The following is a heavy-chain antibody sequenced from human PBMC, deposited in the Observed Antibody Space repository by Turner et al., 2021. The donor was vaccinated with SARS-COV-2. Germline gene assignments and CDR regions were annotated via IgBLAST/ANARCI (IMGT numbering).Heavy chain of an antibody. V-gene: IGHV3-23*01. Sequence: EVQLLESGGGLVQPGESLRLSCAASGFTFSSYAMSWVRQGPGKGLEWVSVISGSGDGAYYADSVKGRFTISRDNSKNTLYLQMNSLRAEDTAVYYCARDDPLGGMDVWGQGTTVTVSS. CDR2: ISGSGDGA. CDR1: GFTFSSYA. J-gene: IGHJ6*02. CDR3: ARDDPLGGMDV.